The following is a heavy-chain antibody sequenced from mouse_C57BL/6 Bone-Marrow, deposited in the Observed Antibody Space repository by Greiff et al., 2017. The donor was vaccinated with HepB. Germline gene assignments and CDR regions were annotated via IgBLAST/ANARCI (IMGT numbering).Heavy chain of an antibody. Sequence: EVKLQESGPGLVKPSQSLSLTCSVTGYSITSGYFWNWIRQFPGNKLEWMGYISYDGSNNYNPSLNNRTPITRDTSKNQFFLKLNSVTTEDTATYYCARGGYYYAMDYWGQGTSVTVSS. J-gene: IGHJ4*01. CDR3: ARGGYYYAMDY. CDR1: GYSITSGYF. CDR2: ISYDGSN. V-gene: IGHV3-6*01. D-gene: IGHD2-2*01.